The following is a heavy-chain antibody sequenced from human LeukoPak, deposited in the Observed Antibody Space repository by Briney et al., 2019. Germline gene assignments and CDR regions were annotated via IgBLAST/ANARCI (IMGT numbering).Heavy chain of an antibody. CDR1: GFTFSSYS. D-gene: IGHD3-22*01. CDR2: ISSSSSTI. V-gene: IGHV3-48*01. CDR3: AKDSEPNYYDSSGFFDY. J-gene: IGHJ4*02. Sequence: PGGSLRLSCAASGFTFSSYSMNWVRQAPGKGLEWVSYISSSSSTIYYADSVKGRFTISRDNSKNTLYLQMNSLRAEDTAVYYCAKDSEPNYYDSSGFFDYWGQGTLVTVSS.